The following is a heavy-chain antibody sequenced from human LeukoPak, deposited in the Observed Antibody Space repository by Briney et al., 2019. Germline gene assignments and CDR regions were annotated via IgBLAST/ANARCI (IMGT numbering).Heavy chain of an antibody. CDR1: GFTFSSYG. J-gene: IGHJ6*04. CDR3: AKAQLLWFGEGYYGMDV. D-gene: IGHD3-10*01. CDR2: ISYDGSNK. Sequence: GGSLRLSCAASGFTFSSYGMHWVRQAPGKGLEWVAVISYDGSNKYYPDSVKGRFTISRDNSKNTLYLQMNSLRAEDTAVYYCAKAQLLWFGEGYYGMDVWGKGTTVTVSS. V-gene: IGHV3-30*18.